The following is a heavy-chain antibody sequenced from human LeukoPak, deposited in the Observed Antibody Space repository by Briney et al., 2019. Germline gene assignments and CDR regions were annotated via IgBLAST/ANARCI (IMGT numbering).Heavy chain of an antibody. CDR2: INSDGTTT. D-gene: IGHD7-27*01. CDR3: TRWPSGWGSLDL. Sequence: PGGSLRLSCAASEVTFNTSWMHWVRQAPGKGLVWVSRINSDGTTTNYADSVKGRFTISRDNAKNTLYLQMSSLRAADTALYYRTRWPSGWGSLDLWGQGTLVTVSS. J-gene: IGHJ5*02. CDR1: EVTFNTSW. V-gene: IGHV3-74*01.